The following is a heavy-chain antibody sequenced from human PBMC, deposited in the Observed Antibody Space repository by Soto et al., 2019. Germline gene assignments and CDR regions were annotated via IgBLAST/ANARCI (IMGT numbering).Heavy chain of an antibody. CDR1: GGSISSSSYY. J-gene: IGHJ4*02. Sequence: SETLSLTCTFSGGSISSSSYYWGWIRQPPGKGLEWIGSIYYSGSTYYNPSLKSRVTISVDTSKNQFSLKLSSVTAADTAVYYCARLSQLRYDCWSGYHNYFDYWGQGTRVIVSS. V-gene: IGHV4-39*01. D-gene: IGHD3-3*01. CDR2: IYYSGST. CDR3: ARLSQLRYDCWSGYHNYFDY.